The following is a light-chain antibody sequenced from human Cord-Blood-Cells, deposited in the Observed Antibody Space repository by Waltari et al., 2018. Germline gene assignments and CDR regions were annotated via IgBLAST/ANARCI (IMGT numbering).Light chain of an antibody. J-gene: IGLJ1*01. Sequence: QSALTQPRSVSGSPGQSVTISCTGTSSDVGGYNYVSWYQQHPDKAPKLMIYDVSKRPSGVPDRFSGSKSGNMASLTISGLQAEDEADYYCCSYAGSYVFGTGTKVTVL. CDR1: SSDVGGYNY. CDR2: DVS. V-gene: IGLV2-11*01. CDR3: CSYAGSYV.